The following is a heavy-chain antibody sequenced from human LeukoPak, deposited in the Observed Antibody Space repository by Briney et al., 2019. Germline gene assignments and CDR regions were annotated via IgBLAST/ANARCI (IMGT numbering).Heavy chain of an antibody. Sequence: SETLSLTCTVSGGSISGDYWSWIRQPPGKGLEWIGYIYYSGSTNYNPSLKSRATISVDTSKNQFSLKLSSVTAADTAVYYCARVNYYGSGSYFVGALDAFDIWGQGTMVTVSS. J-gene: IGHJ3*02. CDR1: GGSISGDY. CDR2: IYYSGST. V-gene: IGHV4-59*01. D-gene: IGHD3-10*01. CDR3: ARVNYYGSGSYFVGALDAFDI.